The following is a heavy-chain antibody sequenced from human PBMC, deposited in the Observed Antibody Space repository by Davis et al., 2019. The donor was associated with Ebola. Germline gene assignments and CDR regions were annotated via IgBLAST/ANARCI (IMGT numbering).Heavy chain of an antibody. J-gene: IGHJ4*02. D-gene: IGHD6-19*01. CDR3: ARDMAGKFDY. Sequence: PSETLSLTCTVSGGSISNNYWSWIRQPAGKGPEWIGRIYISGSTNYNPSLKSRVTMSVDTSKKQFSLKLSSVTAADTAVYYCARDMAGKFDYWGQGTLVTVSS. V-gene: IGHV4-4*07. CDR1: GGSISNNY. CDR2: IYISGST.